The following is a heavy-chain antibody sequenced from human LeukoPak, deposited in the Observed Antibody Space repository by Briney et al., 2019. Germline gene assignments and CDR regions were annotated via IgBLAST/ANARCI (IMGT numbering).Heavy chain of an antibody. Sequence: PSETLSLTCTVSGGSISNHYWGWIRRPPGKGLEWIGHIYYTGITSYNPSLRSRVTISVDTSKKQFSLNLRSVTAADTAVYYCAGLEETGDLRFDPWGQGTLVIVSS. D-gene: IGHD3-16*01. CDR1: GGSISNHY. CDR2: IYYTGIT. CDR3: AGLEETGDLRFDP. J-gene: IGHJ5*02. V-gene: IGHV4-59*11.